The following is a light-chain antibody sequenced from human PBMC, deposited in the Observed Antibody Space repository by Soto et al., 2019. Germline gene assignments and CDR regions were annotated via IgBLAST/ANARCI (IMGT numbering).Light chain of an antibody. V-gene: IGLV2-14*03. J-gene: IGLJ3*02. CDR2: EVT. CDR1: SGDVGGHNF. Sequence: QSVLTQPASVSGSPGQSITISCTGTSGDVGGHNFVSWYQQHPGKAPKLMIYEVTYRPSGVSNRFSGSKSGNTASLTISGLLAEDEANYYCASKPASPFVLFGGGTKVTVL. CDR3: ASKPASPFVL.